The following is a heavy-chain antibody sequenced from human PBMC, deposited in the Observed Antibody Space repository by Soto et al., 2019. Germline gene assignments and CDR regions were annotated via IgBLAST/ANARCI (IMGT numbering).Heavy chain of an antibody. CDR2: IKSEADGGTT. V-gene: IGHV3-15*07. J-gene: IGHJ4*02. D-gene: IGHD1-26*01. CDR1: GLTVTNAW. CDR3: MTMSGFQPSRDY. Sequence: DVQLVESGGDLVQPGGSLTLSCTASGLTVTNAWMNWVRQSPGKRLEWVGLIKSEADGGTTAYAAPVKDRVTISRDDSETTLYLQINSLETEDTAVYYCMTMSGFQPSRDYWGQGTLVTVSS.